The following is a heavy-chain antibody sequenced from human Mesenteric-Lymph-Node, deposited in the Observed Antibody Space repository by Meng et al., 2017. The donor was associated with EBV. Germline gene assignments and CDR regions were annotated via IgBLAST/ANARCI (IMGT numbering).Heavy chain of an antibody. CDR3: ARFSSTSEVDY. CDR2: ISSTSYYI. CDR1: GFTFSSYK. J-gene: IGHJ4*02. Sequence: EVQLVESGGGLFKPGGSLRLSCAASGFTFSSYKMHWVRQAPGKGLEWVSSISSTSYYIYYADSVQGRFTISRDNAENSLYLQMNSLRAEDTAVYYCARFSSTSEVDYWGQGTLVTVSS. D-gene: IGHD2-2*01. V-gene: IGHV3-21*02.